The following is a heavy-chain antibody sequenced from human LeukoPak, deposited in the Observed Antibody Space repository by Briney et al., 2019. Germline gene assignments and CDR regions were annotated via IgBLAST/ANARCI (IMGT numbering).Heavy chain of an antibody. J-gene: IGHJ4*02. Sequence: PGGSLRLSCAASGFAVSSYYMSWVRQAPGQGLDWVSILYSGGSAFYSDSVKGRFSISRDNSRNTLFLQLNSQRVEDTAVYYCARHTFTLSRPLDSWGQGTLVAVS. CDR3: ARHTFTLSRPLDS. CDR1: GFAVSSYY. CDR2: LYSGGSA. V-gene: IGHV3-66*04. D-gene: IGHD3-22*01.